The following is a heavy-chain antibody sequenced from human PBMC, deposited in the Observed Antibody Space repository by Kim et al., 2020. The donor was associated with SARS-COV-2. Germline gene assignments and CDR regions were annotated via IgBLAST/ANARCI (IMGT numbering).Heavy chain of an antibody. CDR3: ANLVGAATAFYFDY. CDR1: GFTFSSYA. J-gene: IGHJ4*02. V-gene: IGHV3-23*01. CDR2: ISRSGGST. Sequence: GGSLRLSCAVSGFTFSSYAMSWVRQAPGKGLEWVSAISRSGGSTYNADTVKGRFTISRDNSKNTLYLQMNSLRAEDPAVYYCANLVGAATAFYFDYWGQGTLVTVSS. D-gene: IGHD2-15*01.